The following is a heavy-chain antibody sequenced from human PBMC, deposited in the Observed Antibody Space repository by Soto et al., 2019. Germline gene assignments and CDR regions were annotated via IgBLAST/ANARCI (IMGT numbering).Heavy chain of an antibody. J-gene: IGHJ4*02. D-gene: IGHD5-18*01. Sequence: PGGSLRLSCAASGFAFSSFALSWFRQAPGKGLEWVSAISGNGDDTDYADSVKGRFTISRDNSKNTLFLQMNSLRAEDTAVYYCAGPGYSSQDYWGQGTLVTVSS. CDR1: GFAFSSFA. CDR3: AGPGYSSQDY. V-gene: IGHV3-23*01. CDR2: ISGNGDDT.